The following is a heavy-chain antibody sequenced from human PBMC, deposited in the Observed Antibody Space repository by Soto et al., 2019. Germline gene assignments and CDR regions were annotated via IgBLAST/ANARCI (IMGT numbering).Heavy chain of an antibody. CDR2: IDPSDSYT. CDR3: ASHSHVARGVMWFKDGP. J-gene: IGHJ5*02. Sequence: EVQLVQSGAEVKKPGESLRISCKGSGYSFTSYWISWVRQMPGKGLEWMGRIDPSDSYTNYSPSFQGHVTISAAKSISIVSRQWSSLTASDTARYSCASHSHVARGVMWFKDGPWGQGTLVTVSS. CDR1: GYSFTSYW. V-gene: IGHV5-10-1*01. D-gene: IGHD3-10*01.